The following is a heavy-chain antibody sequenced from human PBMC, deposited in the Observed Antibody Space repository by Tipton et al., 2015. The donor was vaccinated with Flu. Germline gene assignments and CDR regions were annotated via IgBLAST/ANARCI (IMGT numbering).Heavy chain of an antibody. V-gene: IGHV3-49*04. D-gene: IGHD6-6*01. CDR2: IRSKAYGGTT. CDR1: GFTFGDYA. CDR3: TRVSSSSGCDY. Sequence: SLRLSCTASGFTFGDYAMSWVRQAPGKGLEWVGFIRSKAYGGTTEYAASVKGRFTISRDDSKSIAYLQMNSLKTEDTAVYYCTRVSSSSGCDYWGQGTLVTVSS. J-gene: IGHJ4*02.